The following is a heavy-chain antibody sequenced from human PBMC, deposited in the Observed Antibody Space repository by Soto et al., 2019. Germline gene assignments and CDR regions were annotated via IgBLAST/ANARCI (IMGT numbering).Heavy chain of an antibody. V-gene: IGHV1-69*13. CDR1: VCTFSSYP. CDR3: AREGSKYYYDSSGYYFDY. D-gene: IGHD3-22*01. J-gene: IGHJ4*02. CDR2: IIPIFGTA. Sequence: PVKLSRKASVCTFSSYPISRRSLAPEQGLEWMGGIIPIFGTANYAQKFQGRVTITADESTSTAYMELSSLRSEDTAVYYCAREGSKYYYDSSGYYFDYRGQGTLVTVSS.